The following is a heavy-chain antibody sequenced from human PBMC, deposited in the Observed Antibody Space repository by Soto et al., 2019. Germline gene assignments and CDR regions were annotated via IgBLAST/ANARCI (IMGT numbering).Heavy chain of an antibody. CDR1: GYTFTSYY. J-gene: IGHJ6*02. CDR3: ARDRMAVSYGSPYYYYGMDV. D-gene: IGHD5-18*01. V-gene: IGHV1-46*01. CDR2: INPSGGST. Sequence: ASVKGSCKASGYTFTSYYMHWVRQAPGQGLEGMGIINPSGGSTSYAQKFQGRVTMTRDTSTSTVYMELSSLRSEDTAVYYCARDRMAVSYGSPYYYYGMDVWGQGTTVTVSS.